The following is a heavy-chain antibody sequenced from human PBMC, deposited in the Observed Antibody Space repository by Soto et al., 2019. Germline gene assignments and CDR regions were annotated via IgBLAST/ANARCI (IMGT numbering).Heavy chain of an antibody. Sequence: QVQLVESGGGVVQPGRSLRLSCAASGFTFSSYAMHWVRQAPGKGLEWVAVISYDGSNNYYADSVKGRFTISRDNSKNTLYLQMNSLRAEDTAVYYCARETVLHYYFDYWGQGTLVTVSS. V-gene: IGHV3-30-3*01. D-gene: IGHD2-15*01. CDR1: GFTFSSYA. CDR2: ISYDGSNN. J-gene: IGHJ4*02. CDR3: ARETVLHYYFDY.